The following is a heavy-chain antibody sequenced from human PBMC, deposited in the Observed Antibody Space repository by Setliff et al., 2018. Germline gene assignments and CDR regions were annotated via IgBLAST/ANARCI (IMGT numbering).Heavy chain of an antibody. CDR3: ATGFLRYDILTGYYQRPHYFEY. V-gene: IGHV1-69*10. J-gene: IGHJ4*02. CDR1: GYTLSKYY. D-gene: IGHD3-9*01. Sequence: SVKVSCKASGYTLSKYYMHWVRQAPGQGLEWMGGIIPLSDISNYAQKLQGRVTITADKSTNTVNMELSSLRSEDTAVYYCATGFLRYDILTGYYQRPHYFEYWGQGTLVTVSS. CDR2: IIPLSDIS.